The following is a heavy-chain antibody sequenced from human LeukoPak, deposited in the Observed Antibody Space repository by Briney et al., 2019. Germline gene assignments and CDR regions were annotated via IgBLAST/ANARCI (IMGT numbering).Heavy chain of an antibody. D-gene: IGHD6-13*01. J-gene: IGHJ4*02. CDR2: INHSGST. CDR3: ASSSLAAAEYYFDY. V-gene: IGHV4-34*01. CDR1: GGSFRGYY. Sequence: SETLSLTCAVYGGSFRGYYWSWIRQPPGKGLEWIGEINHSGSTNYNPSLKSRVTISVDTSKNQFSLKLSSVTAADTAVYYCASSSLAAAEYYFDYWGQGTLVTVSS.